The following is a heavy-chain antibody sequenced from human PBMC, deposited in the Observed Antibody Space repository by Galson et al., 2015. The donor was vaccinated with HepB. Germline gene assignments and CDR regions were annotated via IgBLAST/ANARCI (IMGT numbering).Heavy chain of an antibody. Sequence: SLRLSCAASGFTFSSYGMHWVRQAPGKGLEWVSVISYDGSNKYYADSVKGRFTISRDNSKNTLYLQMNSLRAEDTAVYYCAKDREDSSSSRYYYYYGMDVWGQGTTVTVSS. CDR1: GFTFSSYG. D-gene: IGHD6-6*01. V-gene: IGHV3-30*18. CDR3: AKDREDSSSSRYYYYYGMDV. J-gene: IGHJ6*02. CDR2: ISYDGSNK.